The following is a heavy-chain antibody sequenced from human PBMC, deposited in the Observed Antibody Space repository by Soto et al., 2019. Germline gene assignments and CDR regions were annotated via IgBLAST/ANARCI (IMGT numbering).Heavy chain of an antibody. Sequence: WASVKVSCKASGYTFTGYYMHWVRQAPGQGLEWMGWINPNSGGTNYAQKFQGRVTMTRDTSISTAYMELSRLRSDDTAVYYCARANDGDSGYYYYGMDVWGQGTTVTVSS. CDR1: GYTFTGYY. CDR3: ARANDGDSGYYYYGMDV. J-gene: IGHJ6*02. D-gene: IGHD4-17*01. V-gene: IGHV1-2*02. CDR2: INPNSGGT.